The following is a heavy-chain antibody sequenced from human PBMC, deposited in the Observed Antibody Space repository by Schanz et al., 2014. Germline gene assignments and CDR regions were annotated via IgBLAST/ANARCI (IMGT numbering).Heavy chain of an antibody. Sequence: QVQLVQSGGEMKKPGASVKVSCTASGYTFTDYGLSWVRQAPGQGLEWLGWIRPDTGHTTYSQKVRARVIFTTDTSANAAYMELSSLRSDDTAHYYCVRVPSRDVSFDLWGRGTLVTVSS. CDR2: IRPDTGHT. CDR3: VRVPSRDVSFDL. D-gene: IGHD3-16*01. CDR1: GYTFTDYG. J-gene: IGHJ2*01. V-gene: IGHV1-18*01.